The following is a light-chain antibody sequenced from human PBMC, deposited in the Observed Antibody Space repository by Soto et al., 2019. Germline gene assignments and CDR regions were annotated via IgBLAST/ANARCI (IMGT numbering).Light chain of an antibody. Sequence: IVLTQSPATLSLSPGKRATLSCRASQSFSNNYLAWYQQKPGQAPRLLIYGASIRATGIPDRFSGSGSETDFTLTISRLEPEDFAVYYCQQHGISHITFGQRTRLE. CDR1: QSFSNNY. CDR2: GAS. CDR3: QQHGISHIT. V-gene: IGKV3-20*01. J-gene: IGKJ5*01.